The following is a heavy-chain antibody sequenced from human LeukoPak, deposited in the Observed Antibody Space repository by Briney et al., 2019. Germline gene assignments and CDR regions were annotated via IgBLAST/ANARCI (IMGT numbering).Heavy chain of an antibody. CDR2: ISSSSSYI. CDR1: GFTFSSYS. D-gene: IGHD3-10*01. Sequence: GGSLRLSCAASGFTFSSYSMNWVRQAPGKGLEWVSSISSSSSYIYYADSVKGRFTISRDNAKNSLYLQMNSLRAEDTAVYYCARDGSFGEFAYGMDVWGKGTTVTVSS. J-gene: IGHJ6*04. CDR3: ARDGSFGEFAYGMDV. V-gene: IGHV3-21*01.